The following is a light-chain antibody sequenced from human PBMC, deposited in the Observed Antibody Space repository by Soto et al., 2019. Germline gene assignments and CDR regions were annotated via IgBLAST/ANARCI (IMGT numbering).Light chain of an antibody. J-gene: IGKJ2*01. CDR2: GAS. CDR1: QSVSSK. CDR3: QQYNNWPHT. V-gene: IGKV3-15*01. Sequence: EIMMTQSPATLSVSPGERATLSCRASQSVSSKLAWFQQKPGQAPRLLIYGASTRATGLPARFSGTGSGAEFTLTISSLQSEDFAAYYCQQYNNWPHTFGQGTKVDIK.